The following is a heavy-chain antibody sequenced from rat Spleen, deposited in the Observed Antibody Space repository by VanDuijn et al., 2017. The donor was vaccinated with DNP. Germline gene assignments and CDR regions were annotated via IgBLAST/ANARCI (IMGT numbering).Heavy chain of an antibody. Sequence: EVQLVESGGGLVQPGRSLKLSCAASGFTFSNYDMAWVRQAPTKGLEWVASISTSGGSTYYRDSVKGRFTVSRDNAKSTLYLRMNSLRSEDTATYYCARVGDYYDGASGDALDAWGQGTSVTVSS. V-gene: IGHV5-25*01. D-gene: IGHD1-12*02. J-gene: IGHJ4*01. CDR2: ISTSGGST. CDR3: ARVGDYYDGASGDALDA. CDR1: GFTFSNYD.